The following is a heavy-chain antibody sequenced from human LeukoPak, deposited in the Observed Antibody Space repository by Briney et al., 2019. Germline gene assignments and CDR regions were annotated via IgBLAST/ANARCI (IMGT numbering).Heavy chain of an antibody. Sequence: SETLSLTCAVYGGSFSGYYWSWIRQPPGKGLEWIGEINHSGSTNYNPSLKSRVTISVDTSKNQFSLKLSSVTAADTAVYYCARDLSIAAPYYYYYYMDVWGKGTTVTVSS. CDR2: INHSGST. J-gene: IGHJ6*03. CDR3: ARDLSIAAPYYYYYYMDV. CDR1: GGSFSGYY. V-gene: IGHV4-34*01. D-gene: IGHD6-6*01.